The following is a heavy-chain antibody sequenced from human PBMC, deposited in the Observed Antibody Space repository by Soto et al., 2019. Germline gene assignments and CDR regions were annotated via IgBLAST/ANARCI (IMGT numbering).Heavy chain of an antibody. Sequence: GGSLRLSCAASGFTFSSYAMSWVRQAPGKGLEWVSAISDSGGSTYYADSVKGRFTISRDNSKNTLDLQMDSLRAEDTAVYYCAKDRNWGSPKSLAYWGQGTLVTVSS. CDR1: GFTFSSYA. D-gene: IGHD7-27*01. V-gene: IGHV3-23*01. J-gene: IGHJ4*02. CDR2: ISDSGGST. CDR3: AKDRNWGSPKSLAY.